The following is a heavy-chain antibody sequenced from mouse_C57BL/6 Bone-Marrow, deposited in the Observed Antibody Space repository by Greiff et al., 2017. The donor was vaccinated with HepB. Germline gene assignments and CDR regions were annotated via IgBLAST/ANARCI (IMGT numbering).Heavy chain of an antibody. CDR3: ARKSITTVVEDYYAMDY. Sequence: VQLVESGAELARPGASVKLSCKASGYTFTSYGISWVKQRTGQGLEWIGEIYPRSGNTYYNEKFKGKATLTADKSSSTAYMELCSLTSEDSAVYFCARKSITTVVEDYYAMDYWGQGTSVTVSS. CDR2: IYPRSGNT. V-gene: IGHV1-81*01. CDR1: GYTFTSYG. J-gene: IGHJ4*01. D-gene: IGHD1-1*01.